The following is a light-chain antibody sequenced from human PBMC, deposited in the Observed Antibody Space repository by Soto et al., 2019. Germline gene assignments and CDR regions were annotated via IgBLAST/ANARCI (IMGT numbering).Light chain of an antibody. V-gene: IGKV1-33*01. CDR2: DAS. Sequence: DIQMTQSPSSLSASVGDRVTITCQASQDISNFLNWYQQRPGKAPRLLIYDASNLQTGVPSRFSGSGSGTDFTFSISNLQPEDFATYYCQQYDSFPISFGQGTRLEIK. J-gene: IGKJ5*01. CDR3: QQYDSFPIS. CDR1: QDISNF.